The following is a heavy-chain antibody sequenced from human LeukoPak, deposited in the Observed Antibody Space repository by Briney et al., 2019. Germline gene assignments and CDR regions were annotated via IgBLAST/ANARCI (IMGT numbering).Heavy chain of an antibody. CDR3: AQDLVRCSRPSSHVYSSSYGMAV. V-gene: IGHV3-30*18. Sequence: RRSLRLSCAASGFTFSSYGMHWVRQAPGKGLEWVAVISYDVSNKYYADSVKGRFTISRDNSKNTLYLQMNSLRAEDTAVYYCAQDLVRCSRPSSHVYSSSYGMAVWGQGTTVTVSS. CDR1: GFTFSSYG. J-gene: IGHJ6*02. D-gene: IGHD2-2*01. CDR2: ISYDVSNK.